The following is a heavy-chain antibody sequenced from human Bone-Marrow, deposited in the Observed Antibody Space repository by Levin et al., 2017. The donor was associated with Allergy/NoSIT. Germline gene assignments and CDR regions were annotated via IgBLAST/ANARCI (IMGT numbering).Heavy chain of an antibody. CDR1: GYSFTSYW. J-gene: IGHJ6*02. Sequence: GGSLRLSCKGSGYSFTSYWIGWVRQMPGKGLEWMGIIYPGDSDTRYSPSFQGQVTISADKSISTAYLQWSSLKASDTAMYYCARHVPRPGCSSTSCYTGIPLNGMDVWGQGTTVTVSS. V-gene: IGHV5-51*01. CDR3: ARHVPRPGCSSTSCYTGIPLNGMDV. D-gene: IGHD2-2*02. CDR2: IYPGDSDT.